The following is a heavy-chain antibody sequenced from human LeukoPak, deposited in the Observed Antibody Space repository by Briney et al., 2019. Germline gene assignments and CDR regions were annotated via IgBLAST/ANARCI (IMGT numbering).Heavy chain of an antibody. Sequence: PGGSLRLSCAASGFTFSSYSMNWVRQAPGKGLEWVSYISSSSSTIYYADSVKGRFTISRDNAKNSLYLQMNSLRAEDTAVYYCARGASRRDGYNKSGYWGQGTLVTVSS. CDR1: GFTFSSYS. CDR2: ISSSSSTI. CDR3: ARGASRRDGYNKSGY. V-gene: IGHV3-48*04. D-gene: IGHD5-24*01. J-gene: IGHJ4*02.